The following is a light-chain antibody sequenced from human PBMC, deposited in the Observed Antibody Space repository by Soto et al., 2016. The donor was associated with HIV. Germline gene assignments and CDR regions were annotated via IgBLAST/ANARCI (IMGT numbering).Light chain of an antibody. CDR1: QSINSW. Sequence: DIQMTQSPSTLSASVGDRVTITCRASQSINSWLAWYQQNPGKAPEVLITATYTLQDGVPSRFSGSASGGTGTDFTLTIDSLQPEDFATYYCQQTDSFPFTFGPGTKVNV. CDR3: QQTDSFPFT. V-gene: IGKV1-12*01. CDR2: ATY. J-gene: IGKJ3*01.